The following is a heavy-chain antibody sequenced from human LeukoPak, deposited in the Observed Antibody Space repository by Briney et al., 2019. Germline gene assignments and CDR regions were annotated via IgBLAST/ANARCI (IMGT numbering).Heavy chain of an antibody. V-gene: IGHV1-18*01. D-gene: IGHD2-2*01. CDR2: ISAYNGNT. CDR3: ARDPPDSYCSSTSCCWATGNNWFDP. J-gene: IGHJ5*02. Sequence: ASVKVSCKASGYTFTSYGISWVRQAPGQGLEWMGWISAYNGNTNYAQKLQGRVTMTTDTSTSTAYMELRSLRSDDTAVYYCARDPPDSYCSSTSCCWATGNNWFDPWGQGTLVTVSS. CDR1: GYTFTSYG.